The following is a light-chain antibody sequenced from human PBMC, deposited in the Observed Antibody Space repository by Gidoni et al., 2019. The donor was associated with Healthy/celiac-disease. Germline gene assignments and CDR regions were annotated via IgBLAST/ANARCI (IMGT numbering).Light chain of an antibody. V-gene: IGKV3-20*01. CDR2: GAS. Sequence: EIVMTQSPGTLTLSQGERATLARRACQSVSSSYLAWYQQNPGQAPRLLLYGASSRATGIPDRFSGSVSWTDFSLTICRLEPEDFAVYYCQQYGSSLALTFGGGTKVEVK. CDR1: QSVSSSY. J-gene: IGKJ4*01. CDR3: QQYGSSLALT.